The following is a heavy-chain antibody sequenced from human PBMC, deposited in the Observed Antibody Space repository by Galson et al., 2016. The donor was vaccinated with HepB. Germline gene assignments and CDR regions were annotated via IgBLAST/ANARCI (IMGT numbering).Heavy chain of an antibody. CDR3: ARDGTWNWVFDC. CDR1: GFSFSTYN. Sequence: LRLSCAASGFSFSTYNMNWVRQAPGKGLEWVSYISRSSETIHYADSVKGRFTISRDNAKNSLYLQMDSLRAEDTAVYYCARDGTWNWVFDCWGQGTLVTVSS. CDR2: ISRSSETI. D-gene: IGHD1-7*01. V-gene: IGHV3-48*01. J-gene: IGHJ4*01.